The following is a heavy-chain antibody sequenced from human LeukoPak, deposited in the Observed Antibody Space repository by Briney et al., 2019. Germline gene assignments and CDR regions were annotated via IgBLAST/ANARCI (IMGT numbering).Heavy chain of an antibody. V-gene: IGHV3-23*01. CDR3: AKALLYCGVDCSGNVGDY. CDR1: GLSFSNYA. D-gene: IGHD2-21*02. J-gene: IGHJ4*02. CDR2: ISNRAGST. Sequence: GGSLRLSCAASGLSFSNYAMSWVRKAPGKGLEWVSTISNRAGSTYYADSVKRRFTISRDNSKNTLYLLMNSLRAEDTAVYYCAKALLYCGVDCSGNVGDYWGQGTLVTVSS.